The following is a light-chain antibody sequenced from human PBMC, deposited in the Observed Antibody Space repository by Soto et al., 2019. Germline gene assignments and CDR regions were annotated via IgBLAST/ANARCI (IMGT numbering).Light chain of an antibody. J-gene: IGKJ1*01. CDR3: QKYNSAPWT. Sequence: DIQMTQSPSSLSASVGDRVTITCRASQGMNTYLAWYQQKPGKVPKLLIYAASTLQSGVPSRFSGSGSGTDFPLTISILQPEDVATYYCQKYNSAPWTFGQGTKVEIK. CDR2: AAS. V-gene: IGKV1-27*01. CDR1: QGMNTY.